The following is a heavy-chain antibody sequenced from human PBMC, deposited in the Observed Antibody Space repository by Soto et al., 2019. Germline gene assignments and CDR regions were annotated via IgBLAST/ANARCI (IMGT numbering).Heavy chain of an antibody. CDR2: ISGSGGST. V-gene: IGHV3-23*01. CDR1: GFTFSSYA. D-gene: IGHD6-19*01. CDR3: AKDLAPVEWEWLATYYFDY. J-gene: IGHJ4*02. Sequence: GGSLRLSCAASGFTFSSYAMSWVRQAPGKGLEWVSAISGSGGSTYYAASVKGRFTISRDNSKNTLYLQMNSLRAEDTAVYYCAKDLAPVEWEWLATYYFDYWGQGTLVTVSS.